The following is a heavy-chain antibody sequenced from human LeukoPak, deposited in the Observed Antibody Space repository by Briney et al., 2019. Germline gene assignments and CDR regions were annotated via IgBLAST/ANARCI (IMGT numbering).Heavy chain of an antibody. J-gene: IGHJ4*02. CDR2: INSNSGGT. V-gene: IGHV1-2*02. CDR3: ARDRAPSYYYGSGSYYNGPYFDY. Sequence: GASVKVSCKASGYTFTGYYMHWVRQAPGQGLEWMGWINSNSGGTNYAQKFQGRVTMTRDTSISTAYMELSRLRSDDTAVYYCARDRAPSYYYGSGSYYNGPYFDYWGQGTLVTVSS. D-gene: IGHD3-10*01. CDR1: GYTFTGYY.